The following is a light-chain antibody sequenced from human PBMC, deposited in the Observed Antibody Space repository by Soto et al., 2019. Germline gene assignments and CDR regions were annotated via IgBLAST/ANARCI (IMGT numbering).Light chain of an antibody. J-gene: IGLJ3*02. CDR2: LNSDGSH. CDR3: QTWGTGTWV. V-gene: IGLV4-69*01. Sequence: QPVLTQSPSASASLGASVKLTCTLSSGHSNYAIAWHQQQPEKGPRYLMKLNSDGSHSKGDGIPDRFSGSSSEAERYLTISSRQSEDEADYYCQTWGTGTWVFGGGTKLTVL. CDR1: SGHSNYA.